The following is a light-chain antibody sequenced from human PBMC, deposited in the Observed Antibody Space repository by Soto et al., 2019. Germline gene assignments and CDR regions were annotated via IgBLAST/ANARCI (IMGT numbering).Light chain of an antibody. V-gene: IGLV2-23*01. CDR1: SSDVGTYNL. J-gene: IGLJ1*01. CDR2: EGS. Sequence: QSVLTQPASVSGSPGQSITISCTGTSSDVGTYNLVSWYQHHPGKAPKLMIYEGSKRPSGVSNRCSGSKSGNTASLTISGLQAEDEADYYCCSYAGSSTYVFGTGTKVTVL. CDR3: CSYAGSSTYV.